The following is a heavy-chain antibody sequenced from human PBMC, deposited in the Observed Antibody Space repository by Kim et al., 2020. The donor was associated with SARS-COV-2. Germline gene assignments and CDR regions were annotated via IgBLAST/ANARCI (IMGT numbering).Heavy chain of an antibody. V-gene: IGHV3-15*05. CDR1: GTGFRDFW. CDR3: VTDVPHSGGGAYYL. Sequence: GGSLRLSCVVSGTGFRDFWMSWVRQAPGKGLEWIGVIKSKGSGGTTDYSAPVKGRFTLSRDDSKNTVYLQMNSLKTEDTAIYYCVTDVPHSGGGAYYLWGQGTKVTVSS. D-gene: IGHD2-21*01. CDR2: IKSKGSGGTT. J-gene: IGHJ3*01.